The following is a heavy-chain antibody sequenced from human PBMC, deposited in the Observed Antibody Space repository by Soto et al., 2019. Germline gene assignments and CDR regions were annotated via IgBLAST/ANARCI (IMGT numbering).Heavy chain of an antibody. V-gene: IGHV4-59*02. J-gene: IGHJ4*02. Sequence: PSETLSLTCSVSDASVSKYYWSWIRQPPGKGLEWIGYISHTGYTSYNPSLESRLTISMDKSKNQLSLNLNSVTTADTAVYYCARGQLLFAYWGPATPVTVSS. D-gene: IGHD3-10*02. CDR1: DASVSKYY. CDR2: ISHTGYT. CDR3: ARGQLLFAY.